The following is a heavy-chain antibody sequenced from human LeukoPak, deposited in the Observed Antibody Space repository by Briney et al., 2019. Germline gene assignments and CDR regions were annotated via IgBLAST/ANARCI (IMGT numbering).Heavy chain of an antibody. CDR2: INPSGGST. V-gene: IGHV1-46*01. D-gene: IGHD6-19*01. CDR1: GYTFTSYY. J-gene: IGHJ6*03. CDR3: ARAANSSGWYSDYYYYYMDV. Sequence: ASVKVSCKASGYTFTSYYMHWVRQAPGQGLEWMGIINPSGGSTSYAQKFQGRVTMTRDMSTSTVYMELSSLRSEDTAVYYCARAANSSGWYSDYYYYYMDVWGKGTTVTVSS.